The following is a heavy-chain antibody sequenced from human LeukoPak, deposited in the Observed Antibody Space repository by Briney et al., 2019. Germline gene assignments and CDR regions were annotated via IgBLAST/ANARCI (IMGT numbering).Heavy chain of an antibody. CDR2: IIPILGIA. V-gene: IGHV1-69*04. J-gene: IGHJ4*02. D-gene: IGHD2-15*01. CDR3: ARAHCSGGSCYFDY. Sequence: SVKVSCKASGYTFTSYYMHWVRQAPGQGLEWMGRIIPILGIANYAQKFQGRVTITADKSTSTAYMELSSLRSEDTAVYYCARAHCSGGSCYFDYWGQGTLVTVSS. CDR1: GYTFTSYY.